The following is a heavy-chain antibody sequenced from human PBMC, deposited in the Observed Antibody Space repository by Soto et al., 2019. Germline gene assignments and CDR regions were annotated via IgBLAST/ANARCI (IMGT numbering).Heavy chain of an antibody. CDR2: ISSSSSYI. Sequence: GGSLRLSCAASGFTFSSYSMNWVRQAPGKGLEWVSSISSSSSYIYYADSVKGRFTISRDNAKNSLYLQMNSLRAEDTAVYYCARAVLIYDSSLDKWGGAFDIWGQGTMVTVSS. V-gene: IGHV3-21*01. CDR1: GFTFSSYS. D-gene: IGHD3-22*01. J-gene: IGHJ3*02. CDR3: ARAVLIYDSSLDKWGGAFDI.